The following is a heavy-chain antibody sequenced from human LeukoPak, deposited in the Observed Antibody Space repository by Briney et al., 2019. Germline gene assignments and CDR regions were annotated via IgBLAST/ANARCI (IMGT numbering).Heavy chain of an antibody. CDR3: ARESIRDGYKPDAFDI. J-gene: IGHJ3*02. V-gene: IGHV1-2*02. Sequence: ASVKVSCKASGYTFTGYYIHWVRQAPGQGLEWMGWINPNSGGTNYAQKFQGRVTMTRDMSTSTVYMELSSLRSEDTAVYYCARESIRDGYKPDAFDIWGQGTMVTVSS. CDR2: INPNSGGT. CDR1: GYTFTGYY. D-gene: IGHD5-24*01.